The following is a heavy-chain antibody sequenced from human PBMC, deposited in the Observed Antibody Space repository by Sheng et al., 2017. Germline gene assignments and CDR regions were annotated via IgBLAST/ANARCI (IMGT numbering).Heavy chain of an antibody. D-gene: IGHD3-10*01. CDR2: ISYDGSNK. J-gene: IGHJ5*02. CDR3: ARDGAKGWLATENWFDP. Sequence: QVQLVESGGGVVQPGRSLRLSCAASGFTFSSYAMHWVRQAPGKGLEWVAVISYDGSNKYYADSVKGRFTISRDNSKNTLYLQMNSLRAEDTAVYYCARDGAKGWLATENWFDPWGQGTLVTVSS. CDR1: GFTFSSYA. V-gene: IGHV3-30*04.